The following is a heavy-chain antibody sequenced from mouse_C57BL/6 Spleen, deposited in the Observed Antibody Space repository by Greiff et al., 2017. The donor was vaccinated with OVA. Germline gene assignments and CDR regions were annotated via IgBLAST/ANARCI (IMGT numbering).Heavy chain of an antibody. Sequence: EVQRVESGGGLVKPGGSLKLSCAASGFTFSDYGMHWVRQAPEKGLEWVAYISSGSSTIYYADTVKGRFTISRDNAKNTLFLQMTSLRSEDTAMYYCARSPYPKGWYFDVWGTGTTVTVSS. J-gene: IGHJ1*03. CDR3: ARSPYPKGWYFDV. V-gene: IGHV5-17*01. CDR1: GFTFSDYG. CDR2: ISSGSSTI. D-gene: IGHD2-10*01.